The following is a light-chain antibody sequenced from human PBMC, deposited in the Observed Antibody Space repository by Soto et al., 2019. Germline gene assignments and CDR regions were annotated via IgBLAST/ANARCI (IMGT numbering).Light chain of an antibody. Sequence: EIVLTQSPATLSLSPGERATLSCRASQSVSSYLAWYQQKPGQAPRLLIYDASNRATGIPARFSGSGSGTDFTLTISSLEPDDFAVYYCQQRSNWPPINFGGGTKVEIK. CDR1: QSVSSY. CDR3: QQRSNWPPIN. J-gene: IGKJ4*01. CDR2: DAS. V-gene: IGKV3-11*01.